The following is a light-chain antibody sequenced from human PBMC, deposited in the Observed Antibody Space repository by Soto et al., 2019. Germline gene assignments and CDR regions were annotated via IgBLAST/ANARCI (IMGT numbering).Light chain of an antibody. J-gene: IGLJ1*01. Sequence: QSVLTQPPSVSAAPGQKVTISCSGSSSNIANNYVSWYQRLPGTAPKLLIYDTNKRPSGIPGRFSGSESGTSATLGITGLQTGDEADYYCGSWDSSLSAYVFGTGTKVTVL. CDR1: SSNIANNY. CDR2: DTN. CDR3: GSWDSSLSAYV. V-gene: IGLV1-51*01.